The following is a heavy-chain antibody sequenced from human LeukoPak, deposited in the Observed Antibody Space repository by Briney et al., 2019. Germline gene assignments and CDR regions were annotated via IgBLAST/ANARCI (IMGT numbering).Heavy chain of an antibody. CDR3: ARVSMPYSSGWLGDY. D-gene: IGHD6-19*01. CDR1: GFTFSSYA. CDR2: ISYDGSNK. Sequence: GGSLRLSCAAYGFTFSSYAMHWVRQAPGKGLEWVAVISYDGSNKYYADSVKGRFTISRDNSKNTLYLQMNSLRAEDTAVYYCARVSMPYSSGWLGDYWGQGTLVTVSS. V-gene: IGHV3-30-3*01. J-gene: IGHJ4*02.